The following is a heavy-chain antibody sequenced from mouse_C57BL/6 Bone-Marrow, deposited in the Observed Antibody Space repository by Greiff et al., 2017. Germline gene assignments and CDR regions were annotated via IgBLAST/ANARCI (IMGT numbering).Heavy chain of an antibody. CDR3: SRYDGYYVDY. D-gene: IGHD2-3*01. CDR1: GYTFTSYW. V-gene: IGHV1-64*01. CDR2: IHPNSGST. J-gene: IGHJ2*01. Sequence: QVQLQQPGAELVKPGASVKLSCKASGYTFTSYWMHWVKQRPGQGLEWIGMIHPNSGSTNYNEKFKSKATLTVDKSSSTDYMQLSSLTSEDSAVYYCSRYDGYYVDYWGQGTTLTVSS.